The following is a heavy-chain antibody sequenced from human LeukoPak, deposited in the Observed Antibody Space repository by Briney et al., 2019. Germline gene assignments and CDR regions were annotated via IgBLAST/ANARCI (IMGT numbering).Heavy chain of an antibody. CDR1: GASISSYY. Sequence: SETLSLTCTVSGASISSYYWSWIRQPPGKGLEWIGCIYSSESTSYNPSLKSRVTISVDTSKNQFSLKLSSVTAADTAIYYCARLYSSSPYAHFDYWGRGTLVTVSS. D-gene: IGHD6-6*01. V-gene: IGHV4-59*08. CDR2: IYSSEST. CDR3: ARLYSSSPYAHFDY. J-gene: IGHJ4*02.